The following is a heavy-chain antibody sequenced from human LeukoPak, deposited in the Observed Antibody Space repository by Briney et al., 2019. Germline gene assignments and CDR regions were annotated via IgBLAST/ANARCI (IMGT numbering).Heavy chain of an antibody. V-gene: IGHV4-34*01. J-gene: IGHJ4*02. CDR3: ARGHSSVVTAIPYYFDY. D-gene: IGHD2-21*02. CDR1: GGSFSGYY. CDR2: INHSGSA. Sequence: PSETLSLTCAVYGGSFSGYYWSWIRQPPGKGLEWIGEINHSGSANYSPSLKSRVAISVDTSKNQFSLKLTSVTAADTALYYCARGHSSVVTAIPYYFDYWGRGTLVTVSS.